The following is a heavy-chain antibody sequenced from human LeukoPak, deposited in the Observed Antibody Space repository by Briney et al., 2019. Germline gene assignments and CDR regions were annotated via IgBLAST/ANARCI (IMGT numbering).Heavy chain of an antibody. D-gene: IGHD6-19*01. V-gene: IGHV5-51*01. Sequence: GESLKISCKGSGYPFTSYWIAWVRQMPGKGLEWMGILYPGDSDTRYSPSFQGQATISADKSISTAYLQWSSLKASDTAMYYCARRSPYTSGWYYFDYWGQGSLVTGSS. CDR1: GYPFTSYW. J-gene: IGHJ4*02. CDR2: LYPGDSDT. CDR3: ARRSPYTSGWYYFDY.